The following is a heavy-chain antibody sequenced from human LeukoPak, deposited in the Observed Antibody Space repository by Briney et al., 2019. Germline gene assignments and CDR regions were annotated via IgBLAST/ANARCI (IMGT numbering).Heavy chain of an antibody. D-gene: IGHD2-2*01. CDR3: AKDPFEYQLLWGDY. J-gene: IGHJ4*02. Sequence: PGGSLRLSCAASGFTFSSYGMSWVRQAPGKGLEWVSAISGSGGSTYYADSVKGRFTISRDNSKNTLYLQMNSLRAEDTAVYYCAKDPFEYQLLWGDYWGQGTLVTVSS. CDR2: ISGSGGST. V-gene: IGHV3-23*01. CDR1: GFTFSSYG.